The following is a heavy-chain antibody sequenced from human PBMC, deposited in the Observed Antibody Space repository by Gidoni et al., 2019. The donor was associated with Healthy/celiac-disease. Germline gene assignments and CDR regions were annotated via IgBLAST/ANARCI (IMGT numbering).Heavy chain of an antibody. CDR3: AKDLRDSSGWDFDY. D-gene: IGHD6-19*01. CDR1: GFTFSSYG. J-gene: IGHJ4*02. V-gene: IGHV3-30*18. Sequence: QVQLVESGGGVVQPGRSLRLSCAASGFTFSSYGMHWFRQAPGKGLEWVAVISYDGSNKYYADSVKGRFTISRDNSKNTLYLQMNSLRAEDTAVYYCAKDLRDSSGWDFDYWGQGTLVTVSS. CDR2: ISYDGSNK.